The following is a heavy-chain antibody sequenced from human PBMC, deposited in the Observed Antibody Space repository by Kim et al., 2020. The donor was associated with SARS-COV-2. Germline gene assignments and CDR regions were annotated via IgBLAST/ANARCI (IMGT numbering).Heavy chain of an antibody. CDR3: ASRIAAAGTGY. D-gene: IGHD6-13*01. CDR2: T. V-gene: IGHV4-4*02. Sequence: TNYTPPLKSRVTISVDKSKNQFSLKLSSVTAADTAVYYCASRIAAAGTGYWGQGTLVTVSS. J-gene: IGHJ4*02.